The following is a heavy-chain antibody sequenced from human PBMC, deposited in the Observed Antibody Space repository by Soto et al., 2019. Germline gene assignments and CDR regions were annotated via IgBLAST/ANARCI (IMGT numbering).Heavy chain of an antibody. CDR1: GFTFSSYA. V-gene: IGHV3-23*01. J-gene: IGHJ3*02. Sequence: GGSLRLSCTASGFTFSSYAMSWVRQAPGKGLEWVSAISGSGGSTYYADSVKGRFTISRDNSKNALNLQMNSLRADDTAVYYCTKDRMIVDPLGFDIWGQGTLVTVSS. CDR3: TKDRMIVDPLGFDI. CDR2: ISGSGGST. D-gene: IGHD3-22*01.